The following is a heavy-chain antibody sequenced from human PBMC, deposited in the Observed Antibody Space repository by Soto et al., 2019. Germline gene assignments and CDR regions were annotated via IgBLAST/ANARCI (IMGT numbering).Heavy chain of an antibody. CDR2: ISGSGGGT. J-gene: IGHJ4*02. CDR1: GLTLSDSW. CDR3: AKGGTFLPFDY. D-gene: IGHD3-16*01. Sequence: PGGSLRLSFAAAGLTLSDSWMHWVRQAPGKGLVWVSGISGSGGGTYYADSVKGRFTISRDNSKNTLYLQMNSLRAEDTAVYYCAKGGTFLPFDYWGQGTLVTVSS. V-gene: IGHV3-23*01.